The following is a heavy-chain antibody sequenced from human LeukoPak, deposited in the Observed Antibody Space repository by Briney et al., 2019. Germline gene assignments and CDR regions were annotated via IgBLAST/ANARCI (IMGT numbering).Heavy chain of an antibody. V-gene: IGHV3-7*05. CDR1: GFSFRSYW. CDR2: MKQDGSEK. Sequence: GGSLRLSCAASGFSFRSYWMSWVRQAPGKELEWVAKMKQDGSEKYYVDSVKGRFTISRDNAKNSLYLQMNSLRAEDTAVYYCARDGSPFDSWGQGNPVTVSS. CDR3: ARDGSPFDS. J-gene: IGHJ4*02.